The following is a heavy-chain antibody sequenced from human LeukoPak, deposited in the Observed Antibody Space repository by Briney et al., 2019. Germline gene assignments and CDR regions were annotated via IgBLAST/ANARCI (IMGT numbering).Heavy chain of an antibody. CDR3: ARGGDDYGDYRVDY. CDR2: INTDGSDT. CDR1: GFTFGTFW. V-gene: IGHV3-74*01. D-gene: IGHD4-17*01. Sequence: GGSLRLSCAASGFTFGTFWMHWVRQAPGKGLVWVSRINTDGSDTTYADSVKGRFTISRDNAKNTLYLQMESLRAEDTAVYYCARGGDDYGDYRVDYWGQGTLVTVSS. J-gene: IGHJ4*02.